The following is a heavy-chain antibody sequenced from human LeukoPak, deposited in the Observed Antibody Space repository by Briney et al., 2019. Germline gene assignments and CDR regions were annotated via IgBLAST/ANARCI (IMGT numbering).Heavy chain of an antibody. Sequence: PGRSLRLSCAASGFTFEDYAMHWVRQAPGKGLEWVSGISWNSGSIGYADSVKGRFTISRDNAKNSLYLQMNSLRAEDTALYYCAKDRYARNSLFDYWGQGTLVTVSS. V-gene: IGHV3-9*01. J-gene: IGHJ4*02. CDR2: ISWNSGSI. CDR3: AKDRYARNSLFDY. D-gene: IGHD2-8*01. CDR1: GFTFEDYA.